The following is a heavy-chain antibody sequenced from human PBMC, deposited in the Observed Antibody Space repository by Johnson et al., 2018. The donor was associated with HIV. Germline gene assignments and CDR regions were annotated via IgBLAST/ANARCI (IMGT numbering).Heavy chain of an antibody. V-gene: IGHV3-20*04. D-gene: IGHD3-22*01. Sequence: VQLVESGGGVVQPGRSLRLSCAASGFTFSSFGMHWVRQAPGKGLEWVAGINWNGGTPVSADSLKGRFTISRDNAKNAVYLQMNSLGVEDTALYYCARGTYYYDTSGYLTRPRAFDVWGQGTTVTVSS. CDR1: GFTFSSFG. J-gene: IGHJ3*01. CDR3: ARGTYYYDTSGYLTRPRAFDV. CDR2: INWNGGTP.